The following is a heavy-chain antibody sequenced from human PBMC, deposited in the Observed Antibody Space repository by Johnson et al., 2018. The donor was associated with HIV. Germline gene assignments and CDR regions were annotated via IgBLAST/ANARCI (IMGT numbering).Heavy chain of an antibody. CDR1: GFTFSSYA. Sequence: QVQLVESGGGVVQPGRSLRLSCAASGFTFSSYAMHWVRQAPGKGLEWVAVISYDGSNKYYADSVKGRFTISRDNSKNTLSLQMNSLRAEDTAVYYCARRDAALVTAAFDIWGQGTMVTVSS. CDR2: ISYDGSNK. J-gene: IGHJ3*02. D-gene: IGHD5-18*01. V-gene: IGHV3-30*14. CDR3: ARRDAALVTAAFDI.